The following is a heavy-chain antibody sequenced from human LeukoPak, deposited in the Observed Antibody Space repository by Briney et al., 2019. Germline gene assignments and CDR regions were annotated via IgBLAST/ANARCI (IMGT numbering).Heavy chain of an antibody. CDR3: ARGAVTTVGFLDY. D-gene: IGHD4-17*01. CDR1: GFTLSSYA. Sequence: PGGSLRLSCAASGFTLSSYAMDWVRQAPGKGLEWVAVISYDGSDKYYSDSVKGRFTISRDNSKNALYLQMNSLRAEDTAVYYCARGAVTTVGFLDYWGQGTLVTVSS. V-gene: IGHV3-30-3*01. CDR2: ISYDGSDK. J-gene: IGHJ4*02.